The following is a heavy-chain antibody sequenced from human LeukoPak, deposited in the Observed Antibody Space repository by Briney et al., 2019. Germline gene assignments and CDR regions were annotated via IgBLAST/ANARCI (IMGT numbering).Heavy chain of an antibody. J-gene: IGHJ4*02. CDR3: ARDGPRYCSSTSCDYFDY. Sequence: SETLSLTCTVSGGSVSSGSYYWSWIRQPPGKGLEWIGCIYYSGSTNYNPSLKSRVTISVDTSKNQFSLKLSSVTAADTAVYYCARDGPRYCSSTSCDYFDYWGQGTLVTVSS. V-gene: IGHV4-61*01. D-gene: IGHD2-2*01. CDR2: IYYSGST. CDR1: GGSVSSGSYY.